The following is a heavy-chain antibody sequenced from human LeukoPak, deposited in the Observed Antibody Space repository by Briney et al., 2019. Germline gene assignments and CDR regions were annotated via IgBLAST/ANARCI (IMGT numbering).Heavy chain of an antibody. CDR3: TRDSVVVAATMVLVAFDI. V-gene: IGHV3-15*01. D-gene: IGHD2-15*01. Sequence: GGSLRLSCAASGFTFSNAWMSWVRQAPGKGLEWVGRIKSKTDGGTTDYAAPVKGRFTISRDDSKSIAYLQMNSLKTEDTAVYYCTRDSVVVAATMVLVAFDIWGQGTMVTVSS. CDR1: GFTFSNAW. CDR2: IKSKTDGGTT. J-gene: IGHJ3*02.